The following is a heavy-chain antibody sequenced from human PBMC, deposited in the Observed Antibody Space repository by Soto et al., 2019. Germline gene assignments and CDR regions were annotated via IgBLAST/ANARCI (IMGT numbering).Heavy chain of an antibody. V-gene: IGHV4-30-4*01. Sequence: SETLSLTCTVSGDSISSADYYWSWIRQTPGKGLEWIGHIFYSGTTYYNPSLKSRLTISVDTSKNHFSLRLTSVTAADTAVYYCARDLWVEPELYYYGMDVCGQGPTVTVSS. CDR1: GDSISSADYY. CDR2: IFYSGTT. J-gene: IGHJ6*02. D-gene: IGHD1-1*01. CDR3: ARDLWVEPELYYYGMDV.